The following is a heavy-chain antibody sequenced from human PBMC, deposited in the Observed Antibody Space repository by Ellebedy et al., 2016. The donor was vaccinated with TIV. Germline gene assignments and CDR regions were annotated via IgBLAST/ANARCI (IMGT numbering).Heavy chain of an antibody. J-gene: IGHJ4*02. Sequence: ASVKVSCKASGGTFSSYAISWVRQAPGQGLEWMGGIIPIFGTANYAQKFQGRVTITADESTSTAYMELSSLRSEDTAVYYCAAFPFLSSSSAYWGQGALVTVSS. CDR2: IIPIFGTA. CDR3: AAFPFLSSSSAY. V-gene: IGHV1-69*13. CDR1: GGTFSSYA. D-gene: IGHD6-6*01.